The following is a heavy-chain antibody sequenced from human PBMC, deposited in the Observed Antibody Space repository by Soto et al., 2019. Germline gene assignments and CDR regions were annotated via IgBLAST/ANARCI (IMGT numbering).Heavy chain of an antibody. CDR2: IYYSGRT. CDR1: GVSISSGGYY. V-gene: IGHV4-31*03. D-gene: IGHD2-21*02. J-gene: IGHJ4*02. Sequence: PSETLSLTCTVSGVSISSGGYYWSWIRQHPGKGLEWIGNIYYSGRTYYNPSLKSRVILSVDTSKNHFSLTLRSMTAADSAMYYCVSEIGGDSEYDFDFWGQGATVTVSS. CDR3: VSEIGGDSEYDFDF.